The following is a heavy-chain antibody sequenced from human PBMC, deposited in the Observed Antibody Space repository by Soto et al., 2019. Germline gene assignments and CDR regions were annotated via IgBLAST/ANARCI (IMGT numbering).Heavy chain of an antibody. CDR2: ISSGSSYI. J-gene: IGHJ4*02. CDR3: ARGVSGAGADSTDY. D-gene: IGHD6-19*01. CDR1: GFTFSSYN. Sequence: EVQLVESGGGLVKPGGSLRLSCTASGFTFSSYNMNWVRQAPGKGLEWVSSISSGSSYIYYADSVKGRFTISRDNARNSLYLQMNSLRAEDTAVYYCARGVSGAGADSTDYWGQGILVTFSS. V-gene: IGHV3-21*01.